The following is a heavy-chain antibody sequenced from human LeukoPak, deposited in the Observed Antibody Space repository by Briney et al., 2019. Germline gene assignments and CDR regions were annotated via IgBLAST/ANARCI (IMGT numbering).Heavy chain of an antibody. CDR3: ARHRITFIRGREGWFDP. D-gene: IGHD3-10*01. CDR2: LNHSGST. CDR1: GGSFSGYY. Sequence: TSETLSLTCAVYGGSFSGYYWSWIRQPPGKGLEWIGELNHSGSTNYNPSLKSRVTISVDTSKNQYSLKLSSVTAADTAVYYCARHRITFIRGREGWFDPWGQGTLATVSS. V-gene: IGHV4-34*01. J-gene: IGHJ5*02.